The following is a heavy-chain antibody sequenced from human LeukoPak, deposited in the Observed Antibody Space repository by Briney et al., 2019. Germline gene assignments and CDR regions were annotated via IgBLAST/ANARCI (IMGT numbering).Heavy chain of an antibody. CDR2: IYYSGST. J-gene: IGHJ3*02. D-gene: IGHD3-9*01. V-gene: IGHV4-59*01. CDR1: GGSISSYY. Sequence: KSSETLSLTCTDSGGSISSYYWSWIRQPPGKGLEWIGYIYYSGSTNYNPSLKSRVTISVDTSKNQFSLKLSSVTAADTAVYYCASSRNDILTGYNPYAFDIWGQGTMVTVPS. CDR3: ASSRNDILTGYNPYAFDI.